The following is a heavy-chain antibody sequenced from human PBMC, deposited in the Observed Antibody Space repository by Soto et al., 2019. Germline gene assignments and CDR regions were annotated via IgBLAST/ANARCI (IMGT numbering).Heavy chain of an antibody. Sequence: PGGSLRLSCSASGFTFGGYAMSWVRQGQRPGQGRVGLIRSKAHGGITKYYASGNASYTISRDDSKSIAYLPMNSLKTEDTAVYYCTRELAVAGTGYYYYGMDVWGQGTTVTVSS. V-gene: IGHV3-49*04. D-gene: IGHD6-19*01. CDR1: GFTFGGYA. J-gene: IGHJ6*02. CDR2: IRSKAHGGIT. CDR3: TRELAVAGTGYYYYGMDV.